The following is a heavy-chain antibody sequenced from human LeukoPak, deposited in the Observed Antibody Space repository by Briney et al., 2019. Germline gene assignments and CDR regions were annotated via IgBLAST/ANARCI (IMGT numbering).Heavy chain of an antibody. CDR1: GYSISSGYY. J-gene: IGHJ4*02. V-gene: IGHV4-38-2*01. D-gene: IGHD2-2*03. Sequence: SETLSLTCAVSGYSISSGYYWGWIRQPPGKGLEWIGSIYHSGSTYYNPSLKSRVTISVDTSKNQFSLKLSSVTAADTAVYYCAKVETWAGYCRSTSCYVDYFDYWGQGTLVTVSS. CDR3: AKVETWAGYCRSTSCYVDYFDY. CDR2: IYHSGST.